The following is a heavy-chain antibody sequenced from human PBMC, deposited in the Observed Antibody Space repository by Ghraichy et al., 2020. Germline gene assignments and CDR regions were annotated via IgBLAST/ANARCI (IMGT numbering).Heavy chain of an antibody. V-gene: IGHV4-34*01. Sequence: SETLSLTCAVYGGSFSGYYWSWIRQPPGKGLEWVGEITHSGSTNYNPSLKSRVTVSVDTSKNQFSLKLSSVTAADTAVYYCARGRTHNAFWSGYRRPFNWFDPWGQGVLVTVSS. D-gene: IGHD3-3*01. CDR2: ITHSGST. CDR1: GGSFSGYY. J-gene: IGHJ5*02. CDR3: ARGRTHNAFWSGYRRPFNWFDP.